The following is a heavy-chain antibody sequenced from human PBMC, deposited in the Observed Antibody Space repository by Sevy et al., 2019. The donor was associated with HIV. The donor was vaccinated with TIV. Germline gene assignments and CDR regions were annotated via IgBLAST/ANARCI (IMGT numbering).Heavy chain of an antibody. D-gene: IGHD2-2*01. Sequence: ASVKVSCKPSGCTFTVYYIHWVRQAPGQGLEWMGRINPNSGGTNYAPRFQGRVTMTRDTSISTAYMELSRLRSDDTAVYYCARESHCSSTSCYPNFDYWGHGTLVTVSS. CDR3: ARESHCSSTSCYPNFDY. J-gene: IGHJ4*01. V-gene: IGHV1-2*06. CDR1: GCTFTVYY. CDR2: INPNSGGT.